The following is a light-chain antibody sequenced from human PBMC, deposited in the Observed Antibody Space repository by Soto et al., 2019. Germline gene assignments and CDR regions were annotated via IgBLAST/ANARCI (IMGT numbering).Light chain of an antibody. CDR2: GAS. Sequence: EIVLTQSPGTLSLSPGERATLSCRASQSVSSSYLAWYQQKPGQAPRLLIYGASSRATGIPDRFSGSGSGTDFPLTISRLEPEDCAVYYCQQYGSLSWTFGQGTKVEIK. CDR1: QSVSSSY. CDR3: QQYGSLSWT. V-gene: IGKV3-20*01. J-gene: IGKJ1*01.